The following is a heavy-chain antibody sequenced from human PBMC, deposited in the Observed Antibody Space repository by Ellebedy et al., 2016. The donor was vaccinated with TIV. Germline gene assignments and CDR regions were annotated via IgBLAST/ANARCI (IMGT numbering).Heavy chain of an antibody. J-gene: IGHJ4*02. Sequence: GGSLRLSCAASGFTFSSYWMHWVRQAPGKGLEWVANIKQDGSEKYYVDSVKGRFTISRDNAKNSLYLQMNSLRVEDTAVYYCARRVYNWNDGSLFDYWGQGTLVTVSS. V-gene: IGHV3-7*03. CDR2: IKQDGSEK. CDR1: GFTFSSYW. D-gene: IGHD1-1*01. CDR3: ARRVYNWNDGSLFDY.